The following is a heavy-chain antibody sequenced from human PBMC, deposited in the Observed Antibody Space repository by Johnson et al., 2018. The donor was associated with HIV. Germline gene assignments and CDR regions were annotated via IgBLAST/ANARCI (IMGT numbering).Heavy chain of an antibody. Sequence: VQLVESGGGVVQPGRSLRLSCAASGFTVSSNYMSWVRQAPGKGLEWVSVIYSGGSTYYADSVKGRFTISRDNAKNSLYLQMNSLRAEDTALYYCAKDIGGTSSSWSYPWGAFDIWGQGTMVTVSS. CDR2: IYSGGST. CDR3: AKDIGGTSSSWSYPWGAFDI. V-gene: IGHV3-66*01. CDR1: GFTVSSNY. J-gene: IGHJ3*02. D-gene: IGHD6-13*01.